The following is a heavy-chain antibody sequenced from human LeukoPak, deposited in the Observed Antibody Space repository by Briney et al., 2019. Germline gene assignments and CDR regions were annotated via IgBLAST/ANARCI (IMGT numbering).Heavy chain of an antibody. CDR1: GFTFSSYS. D-gene: IGHD3-16*01. J-gene: IGHJ4*02. Sequence: ESGGSLRLSCAASGFTFSSYSMTWVRQAPGKGLEWVSYISSSSSTIYYADSVKGRFTISRDNAKNSLYLQMNSLRAEDTAVYYCARGGITKPYRYWGQGTLVTVSS. CDR2: ISSSSSTI. V-gene: IGHV3-48*01. CDR3: ARGGITKPYRY.